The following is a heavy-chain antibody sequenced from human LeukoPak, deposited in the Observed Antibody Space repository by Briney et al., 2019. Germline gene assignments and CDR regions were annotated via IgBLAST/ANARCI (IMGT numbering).Heavy chain of an antibody. CDR3: ARDLRGRNYGNYYYYMDV. CDR1: GFTFSSYE. D-gene: IGHD4-11*01. J-gene: IGHJ6*03. Sequence: GGSLRLSCAASGFTFSSYEMNWVRQAPGKGLEWVSYISSSGSTIYYADSVKGRLTISRDNAKNSLYLQMNSLRAEDTAVYYCARDLRGRNYGNYYYYMDVWGKGTTVTVSS. V-gene: IGHV3-48*03. CDR2: ISSSGSTI.